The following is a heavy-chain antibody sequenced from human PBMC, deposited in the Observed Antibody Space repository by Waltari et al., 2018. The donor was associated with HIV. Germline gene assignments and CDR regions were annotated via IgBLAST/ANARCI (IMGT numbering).Heavy chain of an antibody. Sequence: QVQLQESGPGLVKPSETLSLTCTVSGGAISTYSWSWIRQPPGKGLEWIGFIYYSGSTNDNPSLKRRVTISVDTPKNQVSLKLTSVTAADTAVYYGAGALKATMLTRSYWYFDLWGRGTLVTVSS. CDR3: AGALKATMLTRSYWYFDL. V-gene: IGHV4-59*01. J-gene: IGHJ2*01. CDR1: GGAISTYS. CDR2: IYYSGST. D-gene: IGHD3-10*02.